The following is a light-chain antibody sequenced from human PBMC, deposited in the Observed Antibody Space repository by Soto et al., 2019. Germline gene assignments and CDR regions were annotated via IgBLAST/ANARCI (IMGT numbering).Light chain of an antibody. CDR3: AAWDDGLNGYV. CDR2: SDY. V-gene: IGLV1-44*01. J-gene: IGLJ1*01. CDR1: SSNIGSNA. Sequence: QSVLTQPPSVSGTPGQGVTISSSGSSSNIGSNAVNWYQQLPGTAPKLLIYSDYQRPSDVPDRFSASKSATSASLAIRGLQSEDEADYYCAAWDDGLNGYVFGTGTKVTVL.